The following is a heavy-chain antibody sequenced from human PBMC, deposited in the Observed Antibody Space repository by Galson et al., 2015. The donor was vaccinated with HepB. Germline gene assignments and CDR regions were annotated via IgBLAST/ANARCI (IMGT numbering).Heavy chain of an antibody. Sequence: SLRLSCAASGFTFTTYWMNWVRQAPGRGLEWVANINPDGSGASYVDSVKGRFTISRDNAKNSLYLQMNSLRVEDTAVYYCAGWGILNYWGQETLVTVSS. CDR2: INPDGSGA. CDR1: GFTFTTYW. D-gene: IGHD2-8*01. CDR3: AGWGILNY. J-gene: IGHJ4*02. V-gene: IGHV3-7*03.